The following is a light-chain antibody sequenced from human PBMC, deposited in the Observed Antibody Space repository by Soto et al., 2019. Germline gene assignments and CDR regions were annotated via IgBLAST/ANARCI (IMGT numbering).Light chain of an antibody. CDR2: DAS. Sequence: EIVLTQSPASLSLSPGDRATLSGRASQSVPRNLAWYQQRPGQAPRLLIYDASSRATGIPDRFSGSGSGTDFILTISSLEPEDFAVYYCQQSSNWPPEITFGQGTRL. CDR3: QQSSNWPPEIT. CDR1: QSVPRN. J-gene: IGKJ5*01. V-gene: IGKV3-11*01.